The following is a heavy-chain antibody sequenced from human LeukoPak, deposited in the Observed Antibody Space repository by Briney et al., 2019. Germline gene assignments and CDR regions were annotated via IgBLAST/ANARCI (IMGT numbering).Heavy chain of an antibody. Sequence: SETLSLTCTVSGGSISSGGYYWSWIRQHPGKGLEWIGYIYYSGSTYYNPSLKSRVTISVDTSKNQFSLKLSSVTAADTAVYYCARVGSSLSASDSSGFGTFDYWGQGTLATVSS. D-gene: IGHD3-22*01. CDR2: IYYSGST. CDR1: GGSISSGGYY. J-gene: IGHJ4*02. CDR3: ARVGSSLSASDSSGFGTFDY. V-gene: IGHV4-31*03.